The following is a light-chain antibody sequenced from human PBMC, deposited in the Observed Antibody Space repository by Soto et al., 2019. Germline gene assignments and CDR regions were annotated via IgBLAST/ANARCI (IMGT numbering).Light chain of an antibody. CDR1: QNINSW. J-gene: IGKJ1*01. V-gene: IGKV1-5*03. CDR2: KAS. Sequence: DIQMTQSPATLPASIGDRVTITCRASQNINSWLAWYQQKPGKAPKLLIHKASSLQSGVPSRLSGSCSGTEFTLTISSMDPDDFATYYCQQYNGYGRFGQGTKVDI. CDR3: QQYNGYGR.